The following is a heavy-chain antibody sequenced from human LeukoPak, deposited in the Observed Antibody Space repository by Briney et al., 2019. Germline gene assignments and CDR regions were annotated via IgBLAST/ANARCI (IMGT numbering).Heavy chain of an antibody. V-gene: IGHV1-3*01. CDR1: GYTFTSYG. J-gene: IGHJ4*02. Sequence: GASVKVSCKASGYTFTSYGISWVRQAPGQGLEWMGWINAGNGNTKYSQKFQGRVTITRDTSACTAYTELSSLRSEDTAVYYCARGGSSRYNSYNIDYWGQGTLVTVSS. CDR3: ARGGSSRYNSYNIDY. CDR2: INAGNGNT. D-gene: IGHD6-13*01.